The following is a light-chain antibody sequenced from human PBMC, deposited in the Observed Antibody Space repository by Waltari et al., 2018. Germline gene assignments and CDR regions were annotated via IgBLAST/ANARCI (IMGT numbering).Light chain of an antibody. CDR2: YAS. CDR1: QSIGRS. V-gene: IGKV6-21*02. CDR3: HQSSKLPIT. J-gene: IGKJ5*01. Sequence: EIVLTQSPEFQSVTPKEKVTITCRASQSIGRSLHWYQRKPGQSPNLLIKYASQSISGVPSRFSGSGSGTDFTLTITSLEAEDAATYGCHQSSKLPITFGQATRLEI.